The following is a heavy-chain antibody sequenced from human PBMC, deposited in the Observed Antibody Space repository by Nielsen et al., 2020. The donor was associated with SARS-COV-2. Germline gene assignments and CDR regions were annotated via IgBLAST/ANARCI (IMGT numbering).Heavy chain of an antibody. D-gene: IGHD2-2*01. CDR2: IYYSGST. Sequence: SETLSLTCTVSGGSISSSSYYWGWIRQPPGKGLEWIGSIYYSGSTYYNPSLKSRVTISVDTSKNQFSLKLSSVTAADAAVYYCARALVVPAAISGGNYWYFDLWGRGTLVTVSS. V-gene: IGHV4-39*07. CDR1: GGSISSSSYY. J-gene: IGHJ2*01. CDR3: ARALVVPAAISGGNYWYFDL.